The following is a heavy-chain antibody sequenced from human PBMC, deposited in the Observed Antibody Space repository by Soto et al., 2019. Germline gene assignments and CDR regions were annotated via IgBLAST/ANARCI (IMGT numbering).Heavy chain of an antibody. Sequence: SETLSLTCTVSAGSISTYYWSWIRQPPGKGLEWIGYIYYSGSTNYNPSLKSRVTISVDTSKNQFSLKLTSVTAADTAVYYCARFNYCNFGKSRYHYYGMDVWCQAITVTVS. V-gene: IGHV4-59*08. CDR2: IYYSGST. CDR3: ARFNYCNFGKSRYHYYGMDV. CDR1: AGSISTYY. J-gene: IGHJ6*02. D-gene: IGHD2-15*01.